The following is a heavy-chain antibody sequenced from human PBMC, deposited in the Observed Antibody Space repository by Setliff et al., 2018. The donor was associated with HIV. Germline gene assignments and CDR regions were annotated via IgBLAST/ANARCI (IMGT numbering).Heavy chain of an antibody. D-gene: IGHD3-22*01. CDR3: ARIPNHSSGFDY. V-gene: IGHV1-69*05. CDR2: IIPIFGTA. Sequence: GASVKVSCKASGGTFSSYAISWVRQAPGQGLEWIGGIIPIFGTANYAQKFQGRVTITTDESTGTTYMELSSLRSEDTAVYYCARIPNHSSGFDYWGQGTPVTVSS. CDR1: GGTFSSYA. J-gene: IGHJ4*02.